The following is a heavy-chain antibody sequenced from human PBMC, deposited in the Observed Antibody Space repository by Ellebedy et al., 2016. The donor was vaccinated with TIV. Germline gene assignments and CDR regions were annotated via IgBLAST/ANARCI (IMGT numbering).Heavy chain of an antibody. CDR2: ISSSSSYI. Sequence: PGGSLRLSCAGSGFIFSSYSMNWVRQAPGKGLEWVSSISSSSSYIYYADSVKGRFTISRDNAKNSLYLQMNSLRAEDTAVYYCARCERGIAAAGTIDAFDIWGQGTMVTVSS. D-gene: IGHD6-13*01. CDR1: GFIFSSYS. CDR3: ARCERGIAAAGTIDAFDI. V-gene: IGHV3-21*01. J-gene: IGHJ3*02.